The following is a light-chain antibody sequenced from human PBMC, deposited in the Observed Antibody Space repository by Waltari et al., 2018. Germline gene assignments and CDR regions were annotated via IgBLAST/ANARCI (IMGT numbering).Light chain of an antibody. CDR3: QVWETTRGHQGV. CDR1: DVGSYS. J-gene: IGLJ1*01. CDR2: YDN. V-gene: IGLV3-21*01. Sequence: YVLTQPPSVSVAPGNTATITCGGDDVGSYSVHWYQKKPGQAPVLVIFYDNDRPSGIRARISASNPGNTATLTISRVEAGDEADYYCQVWETTRGHQGVFGPGTKVTVL.